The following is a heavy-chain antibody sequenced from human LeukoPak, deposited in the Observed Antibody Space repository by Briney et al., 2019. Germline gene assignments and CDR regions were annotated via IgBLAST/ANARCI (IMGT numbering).Heavy chain of an antibody. CDR2: IFGSGGST. V-gene: IGHV3-23*01. CDR3: AKTTTGYSSGRFPGWPVDY. D-gene: IGHD6-19*01. J-gene: IGHJ4*02. CDR1: GFTFSSYA. Sequence: GGSLRLSCAASGFTFSSYAVYWVRQAPGKGLEWVSGIFGSGGSTHYADSVKGRFTISRDNSKNTGYLQMNSLRAEDTAVYYCAKTTTGYSSGRFPGWPVDYWGQGTLVTVSS.